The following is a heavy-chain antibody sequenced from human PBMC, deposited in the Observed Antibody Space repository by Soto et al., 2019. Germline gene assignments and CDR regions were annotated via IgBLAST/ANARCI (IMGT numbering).Heavy chain of an antibody. V-gene: IGHV1-18*01. CDR2: ISLYSDGT. CDR1: GYTXCDYG. D-gene: IGHD2-2*01. Sequence: GXSXKVSLKTSGYTXCDYGIALVRQAPGQPLEWLGWISLYSDGTNYAQKLQGRVSMTTDTSTTTAYMELRSLRSDDTDVYYCGRVVPGAEAWFGPWGQGTLGTVS. CDR3: GRVVPGAEAWFGP. J-gene: IGHJ5*02.